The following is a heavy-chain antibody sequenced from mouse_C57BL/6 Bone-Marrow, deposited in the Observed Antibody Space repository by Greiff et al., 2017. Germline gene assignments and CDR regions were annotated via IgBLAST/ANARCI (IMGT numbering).Heavy chain of an antibody. J-gene: IGHJ3*01. CDR2: ISDGGSYT. Sequence: EVKVVESGGGLVKPGGSLKLSCAASGFTFSSYAMSWVRQTPEKRLEWVATISDGGSYTYYPDNVKGRFTISRDNAKNNLYLQMSHLKSEDTAMYYCEGVAEVRVAWFAYWGQGTLVTVSA. V-gene: IGHV5-4*03. D-gene: IGHD1-1*01. CDR1: GFTFSSYA. CDR3: EGVAEVRVAWFAY.